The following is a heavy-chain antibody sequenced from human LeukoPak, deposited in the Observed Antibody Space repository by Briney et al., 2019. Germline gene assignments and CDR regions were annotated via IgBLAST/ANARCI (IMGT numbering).Heavy chain of an antibody. V-gene: IGHV3-11*04. D-gene: IGHD2-21*02. Sequence: GGSLRLSCAASGFTFSDYYMSWIRQAPGKGLEWVSYITNSGSTIYYADSVKGRFTISRDNAKNSLYLQMNSLRAEDTAVYYCARSYCGGDCAWDAFDIWGQGTMVTVSS. CDR1: GFTFSDYY. CDR3: ARSYCGGDCAWDAFDI. CDR2: ITNSGSTI. J-gene: IGHJ3*02.